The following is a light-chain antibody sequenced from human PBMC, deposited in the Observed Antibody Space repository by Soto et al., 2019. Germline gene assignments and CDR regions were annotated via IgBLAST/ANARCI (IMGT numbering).Light chain of an antibody. CDR2: GAS. CDR1: QSVSSSH. Sequence: IVFPHPPRPPPLSPGERATLSCRASQSVSSSHLAWYQHKPGQAPRLLIYGASKRATGIPDRFSGSGSGTDFTLTISRLEPEDFAVYYCHQYSTSPLTFGGGTKVDIK. V-gene: IGKV3-20*01. CDR3: HQYSTSPLT. J-gene: IGKJ4*01.